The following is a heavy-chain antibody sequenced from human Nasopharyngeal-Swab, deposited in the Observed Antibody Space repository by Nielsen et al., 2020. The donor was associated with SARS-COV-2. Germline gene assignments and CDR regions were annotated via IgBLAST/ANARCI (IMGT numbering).Heavy chain of an antibody. CDR1: GVSITSQY. Sequence: GSLRLSCTVSGVSITSQYWSWIRQPPGKGLEWIGYISHNSGTSYNPSLKSRVTMFMDTSKNQFSLRLRPVTAADTAVYYCAKEGATGWFDPWGQGTLVTVSS. V-gene: IGHV4-59*11. CDR2: ISHNSGT. J-gene: IGHJ5*02. CDR3: AKEGATGWFDP.